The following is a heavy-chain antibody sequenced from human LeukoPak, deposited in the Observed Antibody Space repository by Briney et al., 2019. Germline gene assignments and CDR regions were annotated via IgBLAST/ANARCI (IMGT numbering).Heavy chain of an antibody. V-gene: IGHV4-39*07. Sequence: SETLSLTCTVSSGSISSSSYYWGWIRQPPGKGLQWIGSIYYSGSTYYNPSLKSRVTISVDTSKNQFSLKLSSVTAADTAVYYCARSLGRYYYESFDYWGQGTLVTVSS. J-gene: IGHJ4*02. CDR3: ARSLGRYYYESFDY. D-gene: IGHD3-22*01. CDR1: SGSISSSSYY. CDR2: IYYSGST.